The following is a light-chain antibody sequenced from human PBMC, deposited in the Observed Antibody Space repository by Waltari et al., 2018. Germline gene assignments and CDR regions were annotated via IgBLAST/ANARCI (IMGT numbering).Light chain of an antibody. CDR3: QQGYSPPL. J-gene: IGKJ4*01. CDR1: QTYRNY. V-gene: IGKV1-39*01. CDR2: AQS. Sequence: DFQMTQSPSSVSASVGDRVTITCRTGQTYRNYINWYQQRPGKAPRLLIYAQSMLQTGVPSRFSGGGSGPEFTLTISGLQPEDSATYYCQQGYSPPLFGGGTKVEIK.